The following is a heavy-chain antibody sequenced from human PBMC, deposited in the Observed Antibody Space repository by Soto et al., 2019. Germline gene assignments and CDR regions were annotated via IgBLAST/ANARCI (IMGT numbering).Heavy chain of an antibody. CDR3: ERPRGGSYSWFDY. V-gene: IGHV3-30-3*01. D-gene: IGHD1-26*01. Sequence: QVQLVESGGGVVQPGRSLRLSCAASGFTFSSYAMHWVRQAPGKGLEWVAVISYDGSNKYYADSVKGRFTISRDNSKNTLYLQMNSLRAEDTAVYYCERPRGGSYSWFDYWGQGTLVTVSS. CDR1: GFTFSSYA. CDR2: ISYDGSNK. J-gene: IGHJ4*02.